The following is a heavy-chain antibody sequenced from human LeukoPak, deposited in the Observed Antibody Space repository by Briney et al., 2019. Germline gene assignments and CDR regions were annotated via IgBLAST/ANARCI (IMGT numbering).Heavy chain of an antibody. V-gene: IGHV3-33*01. D-gene: IGHD3-22*01. CDR1: GFTFSSYG. Sequence: GGSLRLSCAASGFTFSSYGMHWVRQAPGKGLEWVAAIWYDGSNKYYADSVKGRFSISRDNSKNTLYLQMNSLRAEDTAVYYCARDAYRDYYDSNGYYYVGMDVWGQGTTVTVSS. J-gene: IGHJ6*02. CDR2: IWYDGSNK. CDR3: ARDAYRDYYDSNGYYYVGMDV.